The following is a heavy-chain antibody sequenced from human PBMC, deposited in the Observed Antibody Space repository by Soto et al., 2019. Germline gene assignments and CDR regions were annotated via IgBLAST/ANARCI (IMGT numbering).Heavy chain of an antibody. V-gene: IGHV3-15*07. Sequence: GGSLRLSCAASGFTFSNAWMNWVRQAPGKGLEWVGFIRSKAYGGTTEYAASVKGRFTISRDDSKSIAYLQMNSLKTEDTAVYYCTNDILTGYYKGSSDYWGQGTLVTVSS. CDR2: IRSKAYGGTT. CDR3: TNDILTGYYKGSSDY. J-gene: IGHJ4*02. CDR1: GFTFSNAW. D-gene: IGHD3-9*01.